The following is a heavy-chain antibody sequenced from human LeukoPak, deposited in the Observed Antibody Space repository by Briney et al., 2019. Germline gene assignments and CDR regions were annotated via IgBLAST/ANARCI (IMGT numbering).Heavy chain of an antibody. J-gene: IGHJ6*02. CDR2: INPSGGST. CDR3: ARFLWDTRYYYYGMDV. D-gene: IGHD1-26*01. CDR1: GYTFTSYY. Sequence: ASVKVSCKASGYTFTSYYMHWVRQAPGQGLEWMGIINPSGGSTSYAQKFQGRVTMTRDTSTSTVYMELSSLRSEDTAVYYCARFLWDTRYYYYGMDVWGQGTTVTVSS. V-gene: IGHV1-46*01.